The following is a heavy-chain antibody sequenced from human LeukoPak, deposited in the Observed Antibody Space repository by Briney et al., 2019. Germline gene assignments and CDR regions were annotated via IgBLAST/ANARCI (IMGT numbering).Heavy chain of an antibody. V-gene: IGHV4-30-2*01. Sequence: SHTLSLTCVVSGDSISSGAYSWSWIRQPPGKGVEWIGYIFHTGSTFYNPSLKSRVTISVDNSKNQFSLRLSSVTAADTAVYYCARELWFANAPGSWLDPWGQGTLVTVSS. CDR1: GDSISSGAYS. D-gene: IGHD3-10*01. CDR3: ARELWFANAPGSWLDP. J-gene: IGHJ5*02. CDR2: IFHTGST.